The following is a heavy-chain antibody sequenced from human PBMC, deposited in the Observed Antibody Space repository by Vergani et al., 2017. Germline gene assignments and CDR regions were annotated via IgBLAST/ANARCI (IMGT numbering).Heavy chain of an antibody. CDR3: ARVEGAPTPYYYGMDV. D-gene: IGHD1-26*01. CDR2: IWYDGSNK. Sequence: QVQLVESGGGVVQPGRSLRLSCAASGFTFSSYGMHWVRQAPGKGLEWVAVIWYDGSNKYYADSVKGRFTISRDNSKNSLYLQMNSLRAEDTAVYYCARVEGAPTPYYYGMDVWGQGTTVTVSS. V-gene: IGHV3-33*01. J-gene: IGHJ6*02. CDR1: GFTFSSYG.